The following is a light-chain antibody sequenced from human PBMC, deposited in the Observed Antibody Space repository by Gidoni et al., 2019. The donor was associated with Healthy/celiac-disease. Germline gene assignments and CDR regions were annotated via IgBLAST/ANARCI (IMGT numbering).Light chain of an antibody. CDR2: GAS. Sequence: EIVLTKSPGTLSLSPGERATLSCRASQSVSSSYLAWYQQKPGQAPRLLIYGASSRATGIPDRFSGSGSGTDFTLTISRLEPEDFAVYYCQQYGSSPDTFGPGTKVDIK. CDR1: QSVSSSY. J-gene: IGKJ3*01. V-gene: IGKV3-20*01. CDR3: QQYGSSPDT.